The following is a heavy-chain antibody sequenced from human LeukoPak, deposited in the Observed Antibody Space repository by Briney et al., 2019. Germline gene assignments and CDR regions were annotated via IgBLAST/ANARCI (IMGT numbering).Heavy chain of an antibody. CDR2: IWYDGSNK. D-gene: IGHD3-10*01. CDR1: GFTFSSYG. Sequence: GRSLRLSCAASGFTFSSYGVHWVRQAPGKGLEGVAVIWYDGSNKYYADSVKGRFTISRDNSKNTLYLQMNSLRAEDTAVYYCARDADYYGSGSYYREDYYYYYGMDVWGQGTTVTVSS. CDR3: ARDADYYGSGSYYREDYYYYYGMDV. J-gene: IGHJ6*02. V-gene: IGHV3-33*01.